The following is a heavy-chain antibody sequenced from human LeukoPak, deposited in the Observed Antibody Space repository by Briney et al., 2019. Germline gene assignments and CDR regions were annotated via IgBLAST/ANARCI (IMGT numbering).Heavy chain of an antibody. D-gene: IGHD1-26*01. CDR1: GYTFTSYD. V-gene: IGHV1-8*03. CDR2: MNPNSGNT. CDR3: TRNRVLWDYFDY. J-gene: IGHJ4*02. Sequence: ASVKVSCKASGYTFTSYDINWVRQATGQGLEWMGWMNPNSGNTGYAQKFQGRVTITRNTSISTAYMELSSLRSEDTAVYYCTRNRVLWDYFDYWGQGTLVTVSS.